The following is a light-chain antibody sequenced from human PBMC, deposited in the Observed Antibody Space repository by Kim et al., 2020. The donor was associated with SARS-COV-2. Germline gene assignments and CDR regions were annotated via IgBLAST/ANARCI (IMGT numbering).Light chain of an antibody. J-gene: IGLJ3*02. Sequence: GQSLTISCTGSSSDVGDYNYGSWYQQHPGKAPKVMIYDVSDRPSGVSNRFSGSKSGSTASLTISGLQADDEADYYCSSYTSSSTWVFGGGTQLTVL. CDR2: DVS. CDR1: SSDVGDYNY. CDR3: SSYTSSSTWV. V-gene: IGLV2-14*03.